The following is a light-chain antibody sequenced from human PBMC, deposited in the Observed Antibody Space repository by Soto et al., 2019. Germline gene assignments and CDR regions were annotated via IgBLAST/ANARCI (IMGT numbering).Light chain of an antibody. Sequence: SYELTQPPSVSVAPGKTARITCGGNNIGSKSVHWYQQKPGQAPVLVIYYDSDRPSGIPERFSGSNSGNTATLTISRVEAGDEVDYYCQVWDSSSDLVFGGGTKITVL. V-gene: IGLV3-21*04. CDR3: QVWDSSSDLV. J-gene: IGLJ2*01. CDR2: YDS. CDR1: NIGSKS.